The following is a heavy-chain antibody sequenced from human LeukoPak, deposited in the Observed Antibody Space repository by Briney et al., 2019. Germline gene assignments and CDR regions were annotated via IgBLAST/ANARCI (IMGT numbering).Heavy chain of an antibody. CDR2: IGTTGDT. CDR1: GFTFSSYD. D-gene: IGHD3-22*01. V-gene: IGHV3-13*04. CDR3: ARGLYYYDSSGYYGDTFDI. Sequence: PGGSLRLSCAASGFTFSSYDMHWVRHPTGKGLEWVSGIGTTGDTYYPGSVKDRFTISRENAKNALYLQMNSLRAGDTAVYYCARGLYYYDSSGYYGDTFDIWGQGTMVIVSS. J-gene: IGHJ3*02.